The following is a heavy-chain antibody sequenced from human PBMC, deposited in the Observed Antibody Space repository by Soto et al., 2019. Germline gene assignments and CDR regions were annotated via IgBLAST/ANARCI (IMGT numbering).Heavy chain of an antibody. V-gene: IGHV3-48*03. CDR1: GFTFSSYE. D-gene: IGHD3-22*01. Sequence: GGSLRLSCAASGFTFSSYEMNWVRQAPGKGLEWVSYISSSGSPIYYADSVKGRFTISRDNAKNSLYLQMNNLRAEDTAVYYSARDRPSYNYYDTSGYYPLDYWAQGTLVTVSS. CDR3: ARDRPSYNYYDTSGYYPLDY. CDR2: ISSSGSPI. J-gene: IGHJ4*02.